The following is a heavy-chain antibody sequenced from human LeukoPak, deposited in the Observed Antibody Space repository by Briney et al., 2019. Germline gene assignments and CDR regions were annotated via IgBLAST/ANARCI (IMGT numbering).Heavy chain of an antibody. D-gene: IGHD3-22*01. CDR3: ATAGPYDSSDDVFRCGH. CDR2: FDPEDGET. V-gene: IGHV1-24*01. Sequence: ASVKVSCKVSGYTLTELSMHWVRQAPGKGLEWMGGFDPEDGETIYAQKFQGRVTMTEDTSTDTAYMELSSLRSEDTAVYYCATAGPYDSSDDVFRCGHWGQGTLVTVSP. CDR1: GYTLTELS. J-gene: IGHJ4*02.